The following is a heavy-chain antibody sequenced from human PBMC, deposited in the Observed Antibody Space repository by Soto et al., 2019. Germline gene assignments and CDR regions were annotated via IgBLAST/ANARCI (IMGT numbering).Heavy chain of an antibody. D-gene: IGHD1-1*01. CDR3: AHSRSLITKVVQVGDFDY. CDR1: GFSLTTAGVG. V-gene: IGHV2-5*02. CDR2: IYWDDDE. J-gene: IGHJ4*02. Sequence: QINLKESGPTLVKPTQTLTLSCSFSGFSLTTAGVGVGWVRQSPGEALEWLALIYWDDDERYSPSLKTRLTITEDTSKTQVFLKMTNMAPVATATYYRAHSRSLITKVVQVGDFDYRGQGTLVTVSS.